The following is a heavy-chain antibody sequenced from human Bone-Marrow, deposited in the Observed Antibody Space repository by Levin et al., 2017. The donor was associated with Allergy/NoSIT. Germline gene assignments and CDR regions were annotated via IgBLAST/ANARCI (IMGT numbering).Heavy chain of an antibody. Sequence: SETLSLTCAVSGGSISSGGYSWSWIRQPPGKGLEWIGYIYHSGSTYYNPSLKSRVTISVDRSKNQFSLKLSSVTAADTAVYYCARVESSGGSCFLPSWGQGTLVTVSS. CDR2: IYHSGST. J-gene: IGHJ4*02. D-gene: IGHD2-15*01. CDR1: GGSISSGGYS. V-gene: IGHV4-30-2*01. CDR3: ARVESSGGSCFLPS.